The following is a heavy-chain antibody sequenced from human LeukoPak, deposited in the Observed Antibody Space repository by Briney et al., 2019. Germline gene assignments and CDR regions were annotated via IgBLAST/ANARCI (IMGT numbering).Heavy chain of an antibody. V-gene: IGHV3-48*03. CDR1: GFIFSSYE. D-gene: IGHD5-12*01. J-gene: IGHJ4*02. Sequence: GGSLRLSCVASGFIFSSYEMNWVRQAPGKGLEWVSYISSSGSIIYYADSVKGRFTISRDNAKNSLYLQMNSLRAEDTAVYYCARDPAGYSGYDYFDYWGQGTLVTVSS. CDR2: ISSSGSII. CDR3: ARDPAGYSGYDYFDY.